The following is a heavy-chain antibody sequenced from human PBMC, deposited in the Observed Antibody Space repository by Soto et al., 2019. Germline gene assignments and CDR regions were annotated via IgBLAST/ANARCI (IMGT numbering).Heavy chain of an antibody. D-gene: IGHD2-2*01. Sequence: PSETLSLTCAVYGGSFSGYYWSWIRQPPGKGLEWIGEINHSGSTNYNPSLKSRVTISVDTSKNQFSLKLSSVTAADTAVYYCRMNYIVAVPDALQYNWFDTWGQGTLVTVSS. J-gene: IGHJ5*02. CDR2: INHSGST. CDR3: RMNYIVAVPDALQYNWFDT. V-gene: IGHV4-34*01. CDR1: GGSFSGYY.